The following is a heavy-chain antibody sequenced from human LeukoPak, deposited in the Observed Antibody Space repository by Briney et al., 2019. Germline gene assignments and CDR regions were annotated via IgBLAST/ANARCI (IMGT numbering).Heavy chain of an antibody. CDR3: ARGRNGYSSSWYFGGAALVY. V-gene: IGHV4-39*01. CDR2: IYYSGST. CDR1: GGSISSSSYY. Sequence: SETLSLTCTVSGGSISSSSYYWGWIRQPPGKGLEWIGSIYYSGSTYYNPSLKSRVTISVDTSKNQFSLKLSSVTAADTAVYYCARGRNGYSSSWYFGGAALVYWGQGTLVTVSS. D-gene: IGHD6-13*01. J-gene: IGHJ4*02.